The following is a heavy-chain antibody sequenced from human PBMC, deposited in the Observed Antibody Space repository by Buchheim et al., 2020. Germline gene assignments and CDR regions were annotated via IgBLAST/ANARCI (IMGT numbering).Heavy chain of an antibody. D-gene: IGHD2-15*01. Sequence: EVQLVESGGGLVQPGASLRLSCAASGFNFSIYWMNWVRQAPGKGLEWVAYINRDGSDKNYVDSVKGRFTVSRDHAKNSVFLQMSSLRADDTAVYYCVRSIDNWGQGTL. V-gene: IGHV3-7*01. CDR1: GFNFSIYW. CDR3: VRSIDN. J-gene: IGHJ4*02. CDR2: INRDGSDK.